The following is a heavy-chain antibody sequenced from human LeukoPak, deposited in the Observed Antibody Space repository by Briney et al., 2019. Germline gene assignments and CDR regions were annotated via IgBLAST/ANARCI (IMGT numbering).Heavy chain of an antibody. V-gene: IGHV6-1*01. CDR2: TYYRSKWYN. CDR1: GDSVSSNSAA. CDR3: ARDLGSIAAVFDY. D-gene: IGHD6-13*01. Sequence: SQTLSLTCAISGDSVSSNSAAWNWIRQSPSSGLEWLARTYYRSKWYNDYAVSVKSRITVNPDTSKNQFSLQLNSVTPEDTAVYYCARDLGSIAAVFDYWGQGSLVTASS. J-gene: IGHJ4*02.